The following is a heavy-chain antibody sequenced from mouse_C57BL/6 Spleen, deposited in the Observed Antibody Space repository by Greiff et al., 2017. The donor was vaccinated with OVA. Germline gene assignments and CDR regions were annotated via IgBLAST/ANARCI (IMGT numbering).Heavy chain of an antibody. CDR1: GYTFTDYY. D-gene: IGHD1-1*01. CDR2: INPYNGGT. J-gene: IGHJ4*01. V-gene: IGHV1-19*01. Sequence: DVKLQESGPVLVKPGASVKMSCKASGYTFTDYYMNWVKQSHGKSLEWIGVINPYNGGTSYNQKFKGKATLTVDKSSSTAYMELNSLTSEDSAGYYCARSHYGSRGGAMDYWGQGTSVTVSS. CDR3: ARSHYGSRGGAMDY.